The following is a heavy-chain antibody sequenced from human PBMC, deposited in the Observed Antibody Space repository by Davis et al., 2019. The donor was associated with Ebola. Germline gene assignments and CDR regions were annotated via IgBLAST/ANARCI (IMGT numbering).Heavy chain of an antibody. CDR1: GYTFTSYG. D-gene: IGHD1-20*01. J-gene: IGHJ5*02. CDR3: VRDRKEYNWKYWFDP. V-gene: IGHV7-4-1*02. Sequence: AASVKVSCKASGYTFTSYGMNWVRQASGQGLEWMGWINTKTGNPTYAQGFTGRFVFSLDIFVSTAYLQISSLKAEDTAVYYCVRDRKEYNWKYWFDPWGQGTLVTVSS. CDR2: INTKTGNP.